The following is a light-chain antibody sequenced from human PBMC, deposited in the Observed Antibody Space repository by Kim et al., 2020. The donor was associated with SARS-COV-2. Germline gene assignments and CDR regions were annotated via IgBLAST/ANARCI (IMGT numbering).Light chain of an antibody. CDR3: QQYENSPWT. Sequence: SPGQRATLYCRASQTIGSSYLAWYQQKPGQAPRLLIYGASSRATGIPDRFSGSGSGTDFTLTISRLEPEDFVVYYCQQYENSPWTFGQGTKVEIK. CDR1: QTIGSSY. CDR2: GAS. J-gene: IGKJ1*01. V-gene: IGKV3-20*01.